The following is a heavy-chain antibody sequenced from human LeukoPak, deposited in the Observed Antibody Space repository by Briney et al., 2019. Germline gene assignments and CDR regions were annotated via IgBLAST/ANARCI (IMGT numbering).Heavy chain of an antibody. CDR1: GGSFSGYY. D-gene: IGHD3-9*01. CDR3: ARALRYFDWSWAS. V-gene: IGHV4-34*01. Sequence: SETLSLTCAAYGGSFSGYYWSWIRQPPGKGLEWIGEINHSGSTNYNPSLKRRVAISVDTSKNQFSLKLSSVTAADTAVYYCARALRYFDWSWASWGQGTLVTVSS. J-gene: IGHJ4*02. CDR2: INHSGST.